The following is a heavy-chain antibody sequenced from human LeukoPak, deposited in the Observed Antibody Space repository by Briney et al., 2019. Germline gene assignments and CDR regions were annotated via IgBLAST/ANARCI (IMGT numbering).Heavy chain of an antibody. Sequence: GGSLRLSCAASGFTVSSNYMSWVRQAPGKGLEWVSVIYSGGSTNYADSVRGRFTISRDNSKNTLCLQMNSLRDEDTAVYYCARGRYEISAAMDVWGQGTTVTVSS. CDR1: GFTVSSNY. V-gene: IGHV3-53*01. CDR3: ARGRYEISAAMDV. CDR2: IYSGGST. J-gene: IGHJ6*02. D-gene: IGHD5-12*01.